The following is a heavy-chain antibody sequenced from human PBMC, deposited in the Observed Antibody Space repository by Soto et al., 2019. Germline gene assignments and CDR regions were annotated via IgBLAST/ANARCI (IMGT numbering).Heavy chain of an antibody. CDR3: AKDMGYYYDSSGYLDY. CDR1: GFTFSSYA. J-gene: IGHJ4*02. D-gene: IGHD3-22*01. V-gene: IGHV3-23*01. CDR2: ISGSGGST. Sequence: HPGGSLRLSCAASGFTFSSYAMSWVRQAPGKGLEWVSAISGSGGSTYYADSVKGRFTISRDNSKNTLYLQMNSLRAEDTAVYYCAKDMGYYYDSSGYLDYWGQGTLVTVSS.